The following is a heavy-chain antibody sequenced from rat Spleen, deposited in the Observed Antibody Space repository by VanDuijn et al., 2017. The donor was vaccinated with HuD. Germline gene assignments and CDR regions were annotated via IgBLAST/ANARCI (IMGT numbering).Heavy chain of an antibody. D-gene: IGHD1-4*01. V-gene: IGHV3-3*01. Sequence: EVQLQESGPGLVKPSQSLSLTCSVTGYSITSSYRWNWIRKFPGNKLEWMGYINSAGSTNYNPSLKSRISITRDTSKNQFFLQLNSVTTEDTATYYCASLLYPRFDYWGQGVMVTVSS. CDR1: GYSITSSYR. J-gene: IGHJ2*01. CDR3: ASLLYPRFDY. CDR2: INSAGST.